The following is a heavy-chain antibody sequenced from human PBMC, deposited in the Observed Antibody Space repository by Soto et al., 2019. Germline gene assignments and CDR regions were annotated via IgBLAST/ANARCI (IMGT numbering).Heavy chain of an antibody. D-gene: IGHD3-22*01. V-gene: IGHV4-30-2*01. CDR2: IYHSGST. J-gene: IGHJ4*02. CDR3: ARGRRYYDSSGYTFDY. CDR1: GGSISSGGYY. Sequence: SETLSLTCTVSGGSISSGGYYWSWIRQHPGKGLEWIGYIYHSGSTYYNTSLKSRVTISVDRSKNQFSLKLSSVTAADTAVYYCARGRRYYDSSGYTFDYWGQGTLVTVSS.